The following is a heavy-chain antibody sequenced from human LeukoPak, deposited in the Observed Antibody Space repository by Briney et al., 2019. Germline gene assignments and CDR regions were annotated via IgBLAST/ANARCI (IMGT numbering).Heavy chain of an antibody. CDR1: GGSISSYY. Sequence: PSETLSLTCSVSGGSISSYYWSWIRRPPGKGLEWIGYISHIGSTNYSPSLKSRVTISSDTSKNQFSLKLTSVTAADTAVYFCAATDPYCYFHLWGRGTLVTVSS. CDR2: ISHIGST. CDR3: AATDPYCYFHL. V-gene: IGHV4-59*08. D-gene: IGHD1-26*01. J-gene: IGHJ2*01.